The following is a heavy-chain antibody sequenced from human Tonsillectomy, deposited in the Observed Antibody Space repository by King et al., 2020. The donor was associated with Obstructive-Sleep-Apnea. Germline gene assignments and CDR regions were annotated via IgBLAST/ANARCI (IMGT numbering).Heavy chain of an antibody. J-gene: IGHJ4*02. Sequence: VQLVESGGTLVQRGGSLRLSCVASGFRLRTYSMNWVRQAPGKGLEWVAAISAGGDVTDSADSVRGRFTISRDNSTETLYLQMSSLRTEDTAVYYCAREFPVTMVVMLKSSDYWGQGTLVTVSS. D-gene: IGHD4-23*01. V-gene: IGHV3-23*04. CDR3: AREFPVTMVVMLKSSDY. CDR1: GFRLRTYS. CDR2: ISAGGDVT.